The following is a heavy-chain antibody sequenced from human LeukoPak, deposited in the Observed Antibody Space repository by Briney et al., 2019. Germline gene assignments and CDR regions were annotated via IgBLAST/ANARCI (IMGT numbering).Heavy chain of an antibody. V-gene: IGHV1-2*02. CDR1: GYTFTGYY. Sequence: ASVKVSCKASGYTFTGYYMHWVRQAPGQGLEWMGWINPNSGGTNYAQKFQGRVTMTRDTSISTAYMELSRLRSDDTAVYYCARPYSNYSNWFDPWGQGTLVTVSS. CDR3: ARPYSNYSNWFDP. D-gene: IGHD4-11*01. CDR2: INPNSGGT. J-gene: IGHJ5*02.